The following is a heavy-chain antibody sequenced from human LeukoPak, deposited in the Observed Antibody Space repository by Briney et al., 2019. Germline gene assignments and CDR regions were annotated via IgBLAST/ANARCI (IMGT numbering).Heavy chain of an antibody. Sequence: SETLSLTCTVSGGSLSSSSYYWGWLRQPPGKGLEWLGSIYYSGSTYYNPSLKSRVTISVDTSKNQFSLKLSSVTAADTAVYYCARLEKHDKGDYCDYWGQGTLVTVSS. CDR2: IYYSGST. J-gene: IGHJ4*02. V-gene: IGHV4-39*01. CDR1: GGSLSSSSYY. CDR3: ARLEKHDKGDYCDY. D-gene: IGHD3-22*01.